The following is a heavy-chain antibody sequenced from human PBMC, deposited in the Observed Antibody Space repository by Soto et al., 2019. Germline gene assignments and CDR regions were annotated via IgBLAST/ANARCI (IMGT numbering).Heavy chain of an antibody. CDR3: ARDEDSSGWSTYYYYGMDV. J-gene: IGHJ6*02. CDR2: ISAYNGNT. Sequence: ASVKVSCKASGYTFTSYGISWVRQAPGQGLEWMGWISAYNGNTNYAQKLQGRVTMTTDTSTSTAYMELRSLRSDDTAVYYCARDEDSSGWSTYYYYGMDVWGQGTTVTVS. D-gene: IGHD6-19*01. CDR1: GYTFTSYG. V-gene: IGHV1-18*04.